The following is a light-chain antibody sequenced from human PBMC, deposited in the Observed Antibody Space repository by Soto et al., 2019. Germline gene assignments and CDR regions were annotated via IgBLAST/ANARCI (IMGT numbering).Light chain of an antibody. V-gene: IGKV3-20*01. CDR2: GAS. CDR3: QQYGSSPT. CDR1: QSVSNSY. Sequence: EIVLTQSPGPLSLSPGERATLSCRASQSVSNSYLAWYQQKPGQAPRLLIYGASSRATGIPDRFSGSGSGIDFTLTISRLDAEDFAVYYCQQYGSSPTFGQGTKVEIK. J-gene: IGKJ1*01.